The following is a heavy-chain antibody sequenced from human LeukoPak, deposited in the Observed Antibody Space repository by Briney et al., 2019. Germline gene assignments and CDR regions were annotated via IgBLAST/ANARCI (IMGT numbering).Heavy chain of an antibody. CDR2: INPYSGDT. V-gene: IGHV1-2*02. J-gene: IGHJ3*02. CDR1: GYTFTGHY. CDR3: ARDSGGLAYCGGDCYPEAFDI. D-gene: IGHD2-21*01. Sequence: ASVKVSCNSSGYTFTGHYLHWVRQAPGQGLEWMGWINPYSGDTKIAQSFQGRVTLTRDTSINTAHMDVTRLTSDDTAVYYCARDSGGLAYCGGDCYPEAFDIWGQGTMVTVSS.